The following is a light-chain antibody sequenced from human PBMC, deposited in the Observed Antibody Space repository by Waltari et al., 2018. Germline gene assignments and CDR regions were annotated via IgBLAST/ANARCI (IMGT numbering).Light chain of an antibody. V-gene: IGLV2-11*01. CDR2: DVT. Sequence: QSALTQPRSVSGSPGQSVTISCTGSRSDVGGYDFVSWYQQHPGEAPKLLIYDVTKRPSAVPARFSGSKSANTASLTISGLQAEDEADYYCCSFAVNYMVIFGGGSKLTVL. J-gene: IGLJ2*01. CDR1: RSDVGGYDF. CDR3: CSFAVNYMVI.